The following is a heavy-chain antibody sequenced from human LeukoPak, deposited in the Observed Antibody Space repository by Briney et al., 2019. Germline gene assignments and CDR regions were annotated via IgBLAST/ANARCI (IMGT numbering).Heavy chain of an antibody. Sequence: SETLSLTCAVYGGSFSGYYWSWIRQPPGKGLEWIGEINHSGSTNYNPSLKSRVTISVDTSKNQFSLKLSSVNAADTAVYYCASPAYCGGDCYSYWFDPWGQGTLVTVSS. CDR2: INHSGST. CDR1: GGSFSGYY. D-gene: IGHD2-21*02. V-gene: IGHV4-34*01. CDR3: ASPAYCGGDCYSYWFDP. J-gene: IGHJ5*02.